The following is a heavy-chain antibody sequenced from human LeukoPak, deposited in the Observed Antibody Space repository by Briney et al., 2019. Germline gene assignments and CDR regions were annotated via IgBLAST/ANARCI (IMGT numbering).Heavy chain of an antibody. CDR3: ARGFWSGYHGGYFDY. CDR2: IYYSGST. Sequence: PSETLSLTCTVSGGSISSYYWSWIRQPPGKGLEWIGYIYYSGSTNYNPSLKSRVTISVDTSKNQFSLKLSSVTAADTAVYYCARGFWSGYHGGYFDYWGQGTLVTVSS. CDR1: GGSISSYY. V-gene: IGHV4-59*01. D-gene: IGHD3-3*01. J-gene: IGHJ4*02.